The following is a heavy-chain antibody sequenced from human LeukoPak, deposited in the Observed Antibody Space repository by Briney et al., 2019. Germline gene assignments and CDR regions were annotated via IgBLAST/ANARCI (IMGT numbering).Heavy chain of an antibody. CDR1: GFSFSDAW. Sequence: GGSLRLSCAASGFSFSDAWMSWVRQIPGKGLEWVGRIESKTDGGTTDYVAPVKGRFTISRDDSTNTLNLQMNSLKSADTAVYYCTTYGSGRKFDYWGQGILVTVSS. CDR2: IESKTDGGTT. CDR3: TTYGSGRKFDY. V-gene: IGHV3-15*04. D-gene: IGHD3-10*01. J-gene: IGHJ4*02.